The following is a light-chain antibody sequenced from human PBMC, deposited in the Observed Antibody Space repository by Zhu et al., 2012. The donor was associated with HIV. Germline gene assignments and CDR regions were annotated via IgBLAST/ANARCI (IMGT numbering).Light chain of an antibody. CDR1: QGISSY. Sequence: DIQMTQSPSSLSASVGDRVTITCRASQGISSYLAWYQQKPGKAPKLLIYVASTLQSGVPSRFSGSGYGTEFTLTISSLQLEDSATYYCQQLKTYPVTFGPGTKVDIK. V-gene: IGKV1-9*01. J-gene: IGKJ3*01. CDR3: QQLKTYPVT. CDR2: VAS.